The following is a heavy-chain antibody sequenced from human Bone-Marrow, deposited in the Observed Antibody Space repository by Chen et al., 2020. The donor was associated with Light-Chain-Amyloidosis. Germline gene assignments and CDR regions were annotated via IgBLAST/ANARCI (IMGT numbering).Heavy chain of an antibody. CDR1: GSSISSGGYS. D-gene: IGHD4-17*01. J-gene: IGHJ6*02. V-gene: IGHV4-31*03. CDR2: IYYTGST. Sequence: QVQLQESGPGLVKPSQTLSLNCSVSGSSISSGGYSRSWIRQHPGKGLEWIGCIYYTGSTYYKPSLRGRVTMSVDTSKNQFSLRVNSVTAADTAIYYCTRLDYGGSTRYYYGMDVWGQGTTVTISS. CDR3: TRLDYGGSTRYYYGMDV.